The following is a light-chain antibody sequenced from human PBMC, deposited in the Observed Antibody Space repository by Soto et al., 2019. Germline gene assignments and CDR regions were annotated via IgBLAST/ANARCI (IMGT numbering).Light chain of an antibody. V-gene: IGLV2-11*01. CDR3: SSFAGSYSLL. CDR1: GSDVGGYNY. J-gene: IGLJ2*01. CDR2: DVS. Sequence: QSVLTQPRSVSGSPGQSVTISCTGTGSDVGGYNYVSWYQEHPGKAPKLMIYDVSERPSGVPDRFSGSKSGNTASLTISGLQAEDEADYYCSSFAGSYSLLFGGGTQLTVL.